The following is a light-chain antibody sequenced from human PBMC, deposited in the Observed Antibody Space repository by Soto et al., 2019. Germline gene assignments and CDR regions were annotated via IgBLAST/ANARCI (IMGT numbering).Light chain of an antibody. J-gene: IGKJ1*01. CDR1: QSISNH. V-gene: IGKV1-39*01. CDR2: GAS. CDR3: QEYESYLQT. Sequence: IQMTLSPSSLSAPIEDRVVITCRASQSISNHLNWYQQTPGKAPKVLIFGASNLQSGVPSRFSGSGSGTEFTLTISSLQPEDGATDCSQEYESYLQTFGHGSKVDI.